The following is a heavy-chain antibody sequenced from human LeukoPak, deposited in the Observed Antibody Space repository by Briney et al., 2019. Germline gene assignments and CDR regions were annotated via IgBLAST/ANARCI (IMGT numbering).Heavy chain of an antibody. Sequence: ASVKVSRKASGYTFTSYAMNWVRQAPGQGLEWMGWINTNTGNPTYAQGFTGRFVFSLDTSVSTAYLQISSLKAEDTAVYYCARSYYHFWSDYQYPGDYRGQGTLVTVSS. CDR3: ARSYYHFWSDYQYPGDY. V-gene: IGHV7-4-1*02. J-gene: IGHJ4*02. CDR1: GYTFTSYA. CDR2: INTNTGNP. D-gene: IGHD3-3*01.